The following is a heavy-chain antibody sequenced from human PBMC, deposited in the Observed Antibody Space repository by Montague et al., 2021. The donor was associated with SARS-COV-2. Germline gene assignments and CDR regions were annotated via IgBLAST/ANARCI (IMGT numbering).Heavy chain of an antibody. CDR3: ARVRYYGSGTSLGMDV. Sequence: SETLSLTCAVYGGSFSGYYWSWIRQPPGKGLEWIGGINHSGSTNYNSSLKSRVTISVDTSKNQFSLKLSSVTAADTAVYYCARVRYYGSGTSLGMDVWGQGTTVTVSS. J-gene: IGHJ6*02. CDR2: INHSGST. V-gene: IGHV4-34*01. CDR1: GGSFSGYY. D-gene: IGHD3-10*01.